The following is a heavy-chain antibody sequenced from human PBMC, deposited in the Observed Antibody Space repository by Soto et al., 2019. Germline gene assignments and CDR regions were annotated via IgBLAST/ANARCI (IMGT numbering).Heavy chain of an antibody. CDR3: AGHYWFGDY. Sequence: HLQLQESGPGLVKPSETLSLTCIVSGGSIDDSSYYWGWVRQPPGKGLGWIGSFYYTGSTYFNPSLKSRVTISVDTSQNPFSLKLRSVTAADTALYYCAGHYWFGDYWGQGTLVTVSS. CDR1: GGSIDDSSYY. V-gene: IGHV4-39*01. D-gene: IGHD3-10*01. J-gene: IGHJ4*02. CDR2: FYYTGST.